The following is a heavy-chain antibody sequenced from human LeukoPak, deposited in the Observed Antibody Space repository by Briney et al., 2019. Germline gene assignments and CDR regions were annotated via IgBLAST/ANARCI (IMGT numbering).Heavy chain of an antibody. Sequence: SETLSLTCTVSGGSISGAYWSWIRQPAGKGLEWIGRVFSSGNSSYNPSLKSRVTMSVDTSKNQFSLKLSSVTAADMAVYYCARDPNSALWGQGTLVTVSS. CDR2: VFSSGNS. J-gene: IGHJ4*02. D-gene: IGHD4-23*01. CDR1: GGSISGAY. V-gene: IGHV4-4*07. CDR3: ARDPNSAL.